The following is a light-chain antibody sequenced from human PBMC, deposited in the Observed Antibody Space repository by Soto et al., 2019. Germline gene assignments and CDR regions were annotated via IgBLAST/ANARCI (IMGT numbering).Light chain of an antibody. Sequence: QSALTQEASVSGTVGQKVTLSCTGNSNNVGSYAVGWYQQISHGAPKTVMFGNSLPSGVPDRFSGSKSGNTASLTVSGLQAEDEADYYCSSYADSNSYVFGTGTKVTVL. CDR2: GN. J-gene: IGLJ1*01. V-gene: IGLV2-8*01. CDR1: SNNVGSYA. CDR3: SSYADSNSYV.